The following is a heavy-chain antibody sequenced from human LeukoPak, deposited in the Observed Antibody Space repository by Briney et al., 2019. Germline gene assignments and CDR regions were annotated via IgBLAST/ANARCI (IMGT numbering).Heavy chain of an antibody. D-gene: IGHD6-19*01. CDR2: IYYSGST. V-gene: IGHV4-59*01. CDR3: ARGVGIAVAFDYMDV. J-gene: IGHJ6*03. Sequence: PSETLSLTCTVSGGSISSYYWSWIRQPPGKGLEWVGYIYYSGSTNYNPSLKSRFPISVDTSKNQFSLKLSSVTAADTAVYYCARGVGIAVAFDYMDVWGKGTTVTVSS. CDR1: GGSISSYY.